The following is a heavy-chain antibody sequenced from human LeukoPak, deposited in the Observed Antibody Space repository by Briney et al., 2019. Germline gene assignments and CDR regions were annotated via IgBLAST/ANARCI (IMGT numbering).Heavy chain of an antibody. CDR2: ISAYNGNT. D-gene: IGHD3-22*01. J-gene: IGHJ5*02. V-gene: IGHV1-18*01. CDR3: ARFLGYYYDSSGPAQGWFDP. Sequence: ASVKVSCKASGYTFTSYGISWVRQAPGQGLEWMGWISAYNGNTNYAQKLQGRVTMTTDTSTSTAYMELRSLRSDDTAVYCCARFLGYYYDSSGPAQGWFDPWGQGTLVTVSS. CDR1: GYTFTSYG.